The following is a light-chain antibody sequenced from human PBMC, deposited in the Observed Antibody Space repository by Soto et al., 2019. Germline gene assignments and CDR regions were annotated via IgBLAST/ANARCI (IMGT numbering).Light chain of an antibody. Sequence: ELVMTQSPVTLSVSPGEGATLSCRASQSVTSNYLAWYQQKPGQARRLLIYGISNRATGIPDRFSGSGSGTDITLTISRLEPEDLEVYYCQQYCKWPLTFGGGTKVEIK. CDR3: QQYCKWPLT. CDR2: GIS. V-gene: IGKV3-20*01. CDR1: QSVTSNY. J-gene: IGKJ4*01.